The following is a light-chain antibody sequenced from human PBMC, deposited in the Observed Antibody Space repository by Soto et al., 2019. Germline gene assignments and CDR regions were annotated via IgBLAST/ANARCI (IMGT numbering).Light chain of an antibody. V-gene: IGKV1-5*01. CDR3: QQYNTYST. CDR1: QSIGTW. CDR2: DAS. J-gene: IGKJ2*01. Sequence: DIQMTQPPFTLSASVGDRVTITCRASQSIGTWLAWYQQKPGKAPNLLIYDASTLESGVPPRFSGRGSGTEFTLTISSLQPDDFATYYCQQYNTYSTFGQGTNLEI.